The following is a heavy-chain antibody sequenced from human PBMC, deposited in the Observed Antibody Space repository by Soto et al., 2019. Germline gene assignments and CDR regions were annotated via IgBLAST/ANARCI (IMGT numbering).Heavy chain of an antibody. Sequence: QLQLQESGPGLVKPSETLSLTCTVSGGSISSSSYYWGWIRQPPGKGLEWIGSIYYSGSTYYNPSPKSPATISVATSKTQFSLQLSAVTAADTAVYYCARPVQSGSGSYPWFDPWGQGTLVTVSS. V-gene: IGHV4-39*01. J-gene: IGHJ5*02. CDR3: ARPVQSGSGSYPWFDP. CDR2: IYYSGST. D-gene: IGHD3-10*01. CDR1: GGSISSSSYY.